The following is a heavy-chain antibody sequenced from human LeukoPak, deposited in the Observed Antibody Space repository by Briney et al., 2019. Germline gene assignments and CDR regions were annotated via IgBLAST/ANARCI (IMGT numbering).Heavy chain of an antibody. CDR2: ISPGDSDP. V-gene: IGHV5-51*01. J-gene: IGHJ4*02. CDR1: GYTFTTYW. CDR3: ARHGLGSSWFGFDY. D-gene: IGHD6-13*01. Sequence: GVPLQISCQGSGYTFTTYWIGWVRQMPGKRLERVGIISPGDSDPRYSPSFQGQVTISADKSISTAYLQWSSLKASDSAMYYCARHGLGSSWFGFDYWGQGTLVTVPS.